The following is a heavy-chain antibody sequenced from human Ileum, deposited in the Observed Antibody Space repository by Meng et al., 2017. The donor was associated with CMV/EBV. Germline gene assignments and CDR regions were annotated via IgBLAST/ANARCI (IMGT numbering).Heavy chain of an antibody. Sequence: QVQLPQSGPGLAKPSETLSLTCRVSGVSIRTHARSWVRQTPGKGLEWIASIHYTGRADYSPSLKSRLTISVDTSDSQLSLKLGSVTPADTAMYYCAERGGGYWGQGILVTVSS. CDR3: AERGGGY. CDR1: GVSIRTHA. D-gene: IGHD1-1*01. V-gene: IGHV4-59*11. CDR2: IHYTGRA. J-gene: IGHJ4*02.